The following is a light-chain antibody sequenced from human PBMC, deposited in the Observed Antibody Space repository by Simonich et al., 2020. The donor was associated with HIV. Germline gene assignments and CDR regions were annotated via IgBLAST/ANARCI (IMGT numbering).Light chain of an antibody. CDR1: QSVLYSSNNKNY. Sequence: DIVMTQSPDSLAVSLGERATINCRSSQSVLYSSNNKNYLAWYQQKPGQPPKLLIYWASTRDSGVPDRFSGSGSGTDFTLTISSLQAEDVAVYYCQQYYITPPTFGQGTQVEIK. CDR3: QQYYITPPT. J-gene: IGKJ1*01. CDR2: WAS. V-gene: IGKV4-1*01.